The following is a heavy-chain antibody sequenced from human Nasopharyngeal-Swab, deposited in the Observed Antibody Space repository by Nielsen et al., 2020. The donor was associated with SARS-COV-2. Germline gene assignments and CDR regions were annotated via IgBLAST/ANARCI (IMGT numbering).Heavy chain of an antibody. V-gene: IGHV4-30-4*01. Sequence: SETLSLTCAVYGGSFSGYYWSWIRQPPGKGLEWIGYIYYSGSTYYNPSLKSRVTISVDTSKNQFSLKLSSVTAADTAVYYCARGSRFLEFDYWGQGTLVTVSS. CDR3: ARGSRFLEFDY. D-gene: IGHD3-3*01. J-gene: IGHJ4*02. CDR1: GGSFSGYY. CDR2: IYYSGST.